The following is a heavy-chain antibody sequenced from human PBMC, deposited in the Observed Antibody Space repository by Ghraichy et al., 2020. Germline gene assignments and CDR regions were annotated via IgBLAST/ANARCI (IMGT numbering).Heavy chain of an antibody. J-gene: IGHJ4*02. D-gene: IGHD1-7*01. Sequence: ASVKVSCKASGYTFTSYDINWVRQATGQGLEWMGWMNPNSGNTGYAQKFQGRVTITRNTSISTAYMELSSLRSEDTAVYYCARVSNWNYAPRFDYWGQGTLVTVSS. CDR2: MNPNSGNT. CDR3: ARVSNWNYAPRFDY. CDR1: GYTFTSYD. V-gene: IGHV1-8*03.